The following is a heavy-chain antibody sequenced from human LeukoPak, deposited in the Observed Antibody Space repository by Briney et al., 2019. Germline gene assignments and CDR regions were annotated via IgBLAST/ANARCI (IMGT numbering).Heavy chain of an antibody. CDR1: EFTFSNYA. J-gene: IGHJ4*02. V-gene: IGHV3-23*01. CDR3: AKDARVGEYYGSGTYFDC. Sequence: AGGSLRLSCAASEFTFSNYAISWVRQAPGKGLKWVSLISGSGGSTYYADSVKGRFTISRDNSKNTLYLQMDSLRAEDTAVYYCAKDARVGEYYGSGTYFDCWGQGTLVTVSS. CDR2: ISGSGGST. D-gene: IGHD3-10*01.